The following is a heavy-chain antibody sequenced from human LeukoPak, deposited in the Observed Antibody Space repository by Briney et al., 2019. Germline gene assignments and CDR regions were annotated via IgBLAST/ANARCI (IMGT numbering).Heavy chain of an antibody. CDR2: ISWDGGST. CDR3: AKAAVGTAMVYYFDY. V-gene: IGHV3-43*01. J-gene: IGHJ4*02. CDR1: GFTFDDYT. Sequence: GGSLRLSCAASGFTFDDYTMHWVRQAPGKGLEWVSLISWDGGSTYYADSVKGRFTISRDNSKNSLYLQMNSLRTEDTALYYCAKAAVGTAMVYYFDYWGQGNLVTVSS. D-gene: IGHD5-18*01.